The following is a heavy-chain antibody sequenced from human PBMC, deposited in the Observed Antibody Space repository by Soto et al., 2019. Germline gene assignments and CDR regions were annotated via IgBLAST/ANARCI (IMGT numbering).Heavy chain of an antibody. Sequence: EVQLVESGGGLVKPGGSLRLSCEASGFTFRNVWLNWVRQAPGKGLEWVGRIKSKTDGGTTLYAESVKGRFTISRDDSKNILYLQMISLKTEDTGLYYCTRVLEGSWIKASPWGQGTLVIVSS. CDR2: IKSKTDGGTT. D-gene: IGHD3-10*01. CDR1: GFTFRNVW. CDR3: TRVLEGSWIKASP. J-gene: IGHJ5*02. V-gene: IGHV3-15*07.